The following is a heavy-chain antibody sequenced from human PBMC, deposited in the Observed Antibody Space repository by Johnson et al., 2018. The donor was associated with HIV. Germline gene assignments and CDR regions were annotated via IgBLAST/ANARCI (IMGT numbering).Heavy chain of an antibody. CDR2: ISYDGSNK. D-gene: IGHD3-3*01. CDR1: GFTFSSYA. J-gene: IGHJ3*02. Sequence: VQLVESGGGVVQPGRSLRLSCAASGFTFSSYAMHWVRQAPGKGLEWVAVISYDGSNKYYADSVKGRFTISRDNSKNTLYLQMNSLRAEDTAVYYCAKDRGDFWSGYYGGLNDAFDIWGQGTMVTVSS. V-gene: IGHV3-30-3*01. CDR3: AKDRGDFWSGYYGGLNDAFDI.